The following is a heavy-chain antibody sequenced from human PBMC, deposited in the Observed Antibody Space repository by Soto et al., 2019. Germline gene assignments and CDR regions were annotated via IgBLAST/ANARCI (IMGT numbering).Heavy chain of an antibody. D-gene: IGHD3-16*02. CDR3: ARGPELVS. J-gene: IGHJ4*02. CDR1: GGSFSGYY. V-gene: IGHV4-34*01. CDR2: INHSGST. Sequence: QVQLQQWGAGLLKPSETLSLTCAVYGGSFSGYYWSWIRQPPGKGLEWIGEINHSGSTNYNPSLKRRVTISVDTSTNQFSVMMSSVTAADTAVYYCARGPELVSWGQGTLVTVSS.